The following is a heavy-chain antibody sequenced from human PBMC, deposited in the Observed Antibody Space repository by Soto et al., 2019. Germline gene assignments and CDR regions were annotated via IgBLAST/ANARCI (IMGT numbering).Heavy chain of an antibody. CDR1: GFTFSSYA. V-gene: IGHV3-23*01. CDR2: ISGSGGST. D-gene: IGHD2-15*01. Sequence: GGSLRLSCAASGFTFSSYAMSWVRQAPGKGLEWVSAISGSGGSTYYADSVKGRFTISRDNSKKKLYLQMNSLRAEDTAVYYCAKTSEGRSIVVVVAATCPLDYWGQGTLVTVSS. CDR3: AKTSEGRSIVVVVAATCPLDY. J-gene: IGHJ4*02.